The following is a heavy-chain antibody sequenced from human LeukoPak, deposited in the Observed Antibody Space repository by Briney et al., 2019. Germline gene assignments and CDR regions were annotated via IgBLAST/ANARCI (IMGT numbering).Heavy chain of an antibody. CDR1: GFTFSSYS. J-gene: IGHJ4*02. D-gene: IGHD3-22*01. CDR3: ARVGYYYDSSGSPGLDY. V-gene: IGHV3-21*01. Sequence: GGSLRLSCAASGFTFSSYSMNWVRQAPGKGLEWGSSISSSSSYIYYADSVKGRFTISRDNAKNSLYLQMNSLRAEDTAVYYCARVGYYYDSSGSPGLDYWGQGTLVTVSS. CDR2: ISSSSSYI.